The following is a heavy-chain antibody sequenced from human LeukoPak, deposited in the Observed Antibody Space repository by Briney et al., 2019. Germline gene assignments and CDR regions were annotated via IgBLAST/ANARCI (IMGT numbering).Heavy chain of an antibody. V-gene: IGHV4-39*01. J-gene: IGHJ6*02. CDR1: GGSISSSRYY. CDR3: ARLPGDGSGSYSDYYGMDV. Sequence: PSETLSLTCTVSGGSISSSRYYWGWIRQPPGKGLEWVGSIYYSGSTYYNPSLKSRVTISVDTSKNQFSLKLSSVTAADTAVYYCARLPGDGSGSYSDYYGMDVWGQGTTVGVSS. D-gene: IGHD3-10*01. CDR2: IYYSGST.